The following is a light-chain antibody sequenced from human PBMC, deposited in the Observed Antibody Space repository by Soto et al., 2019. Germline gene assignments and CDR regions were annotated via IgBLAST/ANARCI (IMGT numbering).Light chain of an antibody. V-gene: IGKV1-5*03. J-gene: IGKJ2*01. CDR2: KAS. Sequence: DIQMTQSPSTLSASVGDRVTITCRASQSIINWLAWYQQKPGKAPKVLIYKASSLESGVPSRFSGSASGTEFTLTISSLQPDDFAVYYCQQYYDKPYTFGQGTKLEIK. CDR1: QSIINW. CDR3: QQYYDKPYT.